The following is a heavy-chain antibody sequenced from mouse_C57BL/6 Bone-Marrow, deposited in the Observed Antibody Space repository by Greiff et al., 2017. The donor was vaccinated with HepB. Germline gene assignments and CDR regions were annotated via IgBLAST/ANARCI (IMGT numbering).Heavy chain of an antibody. Sequence: VQLVESGPELVKPGASVKISCKASGYTFTDYYINWVKQRPGQGLEWIGWIFPGSGSTYYNEKFKGKATLTVDKSSSTAYMLLSSLTSEDSAVYICARSQYDYDKVFAYWGQGTLVTVSA. V-gene: IGHV1-75*01. D-gene: IGHD2-4*01. J-gene: IGHJ3*01. CDR2: IFPGSGST. CDR1: GYTFTDYY. CDR3: ARSQYDYDKVFAY.